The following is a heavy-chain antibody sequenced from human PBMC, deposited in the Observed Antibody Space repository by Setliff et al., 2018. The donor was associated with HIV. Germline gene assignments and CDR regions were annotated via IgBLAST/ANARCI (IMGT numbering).Heavy chain of an antibody. CDR3: ARGPPFAY. J-gene: IGHJ4*02. CDR1: GGSSIANTFA. CDR2: VSYSGAT. V-gene: IGHV4-39*07. Sequence: PSETLSLTCSVSGGSSIANTFASTWIRQSPGKGLEYIGDVSYSGATMYTNYNPSLESRVTVSEDTSRHQFSLKLTSVTADDTGIYYCARGPPFAYWGQGLLVTVS.